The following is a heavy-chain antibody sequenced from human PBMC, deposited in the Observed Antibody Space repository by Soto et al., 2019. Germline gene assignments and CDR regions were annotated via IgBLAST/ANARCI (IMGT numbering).Heavy chain of an antibody. D-gene: IGHD4-4*01. Sequence: QVQVVQSGAEVKKPGSSVMVSCKASGGTSSSYAITWMRQAPGQGLEWMGGIIPILDTTDYAQQFQGRVTFTADESTSTVYMELSSLTSEDTAVYYCASGGTTVNRRFDFWGQGTLVTVAS. CDR2: IIPILDTT. V-gene: IGHV1-69*01. CDR3: ASGGTTVNRRFDF. CDR1: GGTSSSYA. J-gene: IGHJ4*02.